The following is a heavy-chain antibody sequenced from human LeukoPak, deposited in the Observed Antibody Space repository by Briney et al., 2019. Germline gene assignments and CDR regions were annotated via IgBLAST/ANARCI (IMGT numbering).Heavy chain of an antibody. J-gene: IGHJ6*03. CDR2: IKQDGSVI. D-gene: IGHD3-3*01. V-gene: IGHV3-7*01. Sequence: GGSLRLSCAASGFTVSSNYMSWVRQAPGKGLEWVANIKQDGSVIHYVGSVKGRFTISRDNAKNSLYLQMNSLRAEDTAVYYCARDFSSGYYDFWSGPALYYMDVWGKGTTVTVSS. CDR1: GFTVSSNY. CDR3: ARDFSSGYYDFWSGPALYYMDV.